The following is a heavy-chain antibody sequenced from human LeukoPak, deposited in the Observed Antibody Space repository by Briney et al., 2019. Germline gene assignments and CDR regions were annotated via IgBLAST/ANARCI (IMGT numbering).Heavy chain of an antibody. CDR3: AKDRYSYAFEYFDS. Sequence: GGSLRLSCAASGFTFSSYGMHWVRQAPGKGLEWVAVISNDGSKKYSADSVKGRFTISRDNSKNTLYLQMNSLRAEDTAVCYCAKDRYSYAFEYFDSWGQGTLVTVSS. CDR1: GFTFSSYG. D-gene: IGHD5-18*01. CDR2: ISNDGSKK. V-gene: IGHV3-30*18. J-gene: IGHJ4*02.